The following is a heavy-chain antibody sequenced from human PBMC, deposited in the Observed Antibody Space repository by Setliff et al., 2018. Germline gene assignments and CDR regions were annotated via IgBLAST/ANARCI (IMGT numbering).Heavy chain of an antibody. J-gene: IGHJ3*02. Sequence: GGSLRHSCAASGFTFSDYYMSWIRQAPGKGLEWVSYISSSGSTIYYADSVKGRFTISRDNAKNSLYLQMNSLRAEDTAVYYCASRPAYWVPRAFDIWGQGTMVTVSS. CDR3: ASRPAYWVPRAFDI. V-gene: IGHV3-11*01. CDR1: GFTFSDYY. D-gene: IGHD2-15*01. CDR2: ISSSGSTI.